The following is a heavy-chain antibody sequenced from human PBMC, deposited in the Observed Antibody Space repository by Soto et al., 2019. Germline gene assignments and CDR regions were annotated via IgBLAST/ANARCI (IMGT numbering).Heavy chain of an antibody. D-gene: IGHD6-19*01. CDR1: GFTFSSYA. CDR3: AKDQWLVPRTLDY. Sequence: EVQLLESGGGLVQPGGSLRLSCAASGFTFSSYAMGWVRQAPGKGLEWVSAISGSGGSTYYADSVKGRFTISRDNSKNTLYLQMNSLRAEDTAVYYCAKDQWLVPRTLDYWGQGTLVTVSS. V-gene: IGHV3-23*01. J-gene: IGHJ4*02. CDR2: ISGSGGST.